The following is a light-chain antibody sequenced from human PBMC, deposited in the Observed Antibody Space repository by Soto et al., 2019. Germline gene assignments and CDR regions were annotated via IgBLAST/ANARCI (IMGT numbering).Light chain of an antibody. CDR1: KRVSGY. V-gene: IGKV3-11*01. J-gene: IGKJ1*01. CDR2: DAS. Sequence: VLTPYAPTLSVSAGRRDLGSCSTSKRVSGYLAWYQQKPGQAPRLLIYDASKRATGIPARFIGSGFGTDFTLTISSLEPEDFAVYYCQQRSKWRTFGQGTKVDIK. CDR3: QQRSKWRT.